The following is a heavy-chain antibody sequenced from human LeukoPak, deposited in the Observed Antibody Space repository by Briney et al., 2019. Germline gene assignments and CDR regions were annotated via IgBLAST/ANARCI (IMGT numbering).Heavy chain of an antibody. Sequence: GGSLRLSCAASGFTFSSYGMHWVRQAPGKGLEWVAVIWYDGSNKYYADSVKGRFTISRDNSKNTLYLQMNSLRAEDTAVYYCARDVLAGYYGSGSYPGGDYWGQGTLVTVSS. CDR2: IWYDGSNK. D-gene: IGHD3-10*01. CDR1: GFTFSSYG. V-gene: IGHV3-33*01. CDR3: ARDVLAGYYGSGSYPGGDY. J-gene: IGHJ4*02.